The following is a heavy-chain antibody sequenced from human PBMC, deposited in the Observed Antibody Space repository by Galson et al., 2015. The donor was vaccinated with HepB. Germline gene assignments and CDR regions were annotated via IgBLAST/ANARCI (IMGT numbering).Heavy chain of an antibody. J-gene: IGHJ6*02. D-gene: IGHD2-15*01. CDR2: IIPILGIA. CDR3: ATAPGSYYYGMDV. Sequence: SVKVSCKASGGTFSSYAISWVRQAPGQGLEWMGRIIPILGIANYAQKFQGRVTITADKSTSTAYMELSSLRSEDTAVYYCATAPGSYYYGMDVWGQGTTVTVFS. V-gene: IGHV1-69*04. CDR1: GGTFSSYA.